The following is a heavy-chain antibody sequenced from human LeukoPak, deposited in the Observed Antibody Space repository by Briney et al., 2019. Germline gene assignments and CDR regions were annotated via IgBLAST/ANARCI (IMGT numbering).Heavy chain of an antibody. CDR2: IWYDGSNK. D-gene: IGHD2-2*01. V-gene: IGHV3-33*01. CDR1: GFTFSSYG. J-gene: IGHJ6*02. CDR3: ARDQYQVPYYSQYYGMDV. Sequence: GGSLRLSCAASGFTFSSYGMHWVRQAPGKGLEWVAVIWYDGSNKYYADSVKGRFTISRDNAKNSLSLQMDSLRVEDTAVYYCARDQYQVPYYSQYYGMDVWGQGTTVIVSS.